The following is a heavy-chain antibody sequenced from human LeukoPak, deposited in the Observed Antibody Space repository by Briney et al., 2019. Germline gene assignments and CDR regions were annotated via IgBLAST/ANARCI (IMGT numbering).Heavy chain of an antibody. CDR2: INPNSGGT. Sequence: ASVKASCKASGYTFAGYYMHWVRQAPGQGLEWMGWINPNSGGTNYAQKFQGRVTMTRDTSISTAYMELSRLRSDDTAIYYCASPVGSNFYYYMDVWGKGTTVTVSS. CDR3: ASPVGSNFYYYMDV. J-gene: IGHJ6*03. V-gene: IGHV1-2*02. D-gene: IGHD6-13*01. CDR1: GYTFAGYY.